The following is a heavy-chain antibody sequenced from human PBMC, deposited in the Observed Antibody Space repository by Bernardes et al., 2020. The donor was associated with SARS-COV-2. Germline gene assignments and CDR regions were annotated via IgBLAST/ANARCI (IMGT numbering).Heavy chain of an antibody. CDR2: IGTAGDT. Sequence: GGSLRLSCAASGFTFSSYDMHWVRQATGKGLEWVSAIGTAGDTYYPGSVKGRFTISRENAKNSLYLQMNSLRAGDTAVYYCARGALYGSGSYYFYYFDYWGQGTLVTVSS. D-gene: IGHD3-10*01. CDR3: ARGALYGSGSYYFYYFDY. V-gene: IGHV3-13*01. J-gene: IGHJ4*02. CDR1: GFTFSSYD.